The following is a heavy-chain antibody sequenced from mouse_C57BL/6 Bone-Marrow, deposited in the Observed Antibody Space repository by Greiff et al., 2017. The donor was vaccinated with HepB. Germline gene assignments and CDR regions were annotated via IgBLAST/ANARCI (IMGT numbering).Heavy chain of an antibody. V-gene: IGHV5-12*01. J-gene: IGHJ4*01. CDR3: ASPVLRPLYYAMDY. CDR1: GFTFSDYY. CDR2: ISNGGGST. Sequence: EVKLVESGGGLVQPGGSLKLSCAASGFTFSDYYMYWVRQTPEKRLEWVAYISNGGGSTYYPDTVKGRFTISRDNAKNTLYLQMSRLKSEDTAMYYCASPVLRPLYYAMDYWGQGTSVTVSS. D-gene: IGHD2-12*01.